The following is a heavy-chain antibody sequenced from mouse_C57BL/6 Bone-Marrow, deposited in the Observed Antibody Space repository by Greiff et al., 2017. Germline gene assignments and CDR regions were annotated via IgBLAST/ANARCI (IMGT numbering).Heavy chain of an antibody. CDR1: GYTFTSYW. J-gene: IGHJ4*01. CDR3: ERRPAVRRAMDY. CDR2: IDPSDSYT. Sequence: QVQLQQPGAELVMPGASVKLSCKASGYTFTSYWMHWVKQRPGQGLEWIGEIDPSDSYTNYNQKFKGKSTLTVDKSSSTAYMQLSSLTSEDSAVYYCERRPAVRRAMDYWGQGTSVTVSA. V-gene: IGHV1-69*01. D-gene: IGHD2-14*01.